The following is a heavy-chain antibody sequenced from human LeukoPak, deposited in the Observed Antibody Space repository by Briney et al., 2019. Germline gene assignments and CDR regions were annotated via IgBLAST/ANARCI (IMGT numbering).Heavy chain of an antibody. V-gene: IGHV1-8*01. CDR1: GYTFTSYD. Sequence: ASVKVSCKASGYTFTSYDINWVRQATGQGLEWMGWMNPNSGNTGYAQKFQGRVTMTRNTSISTAYMELSSLRSEDTAVYYCARLAGYCSSTSCYTRAPLDVWGQGTTVTVSS. CDR2: MNPNSGNT. J-gene: IGHJ6*02. CDR3: ARLAGYCSSTSCYTRAPLDV. D-gene: IGHD2-2*02.